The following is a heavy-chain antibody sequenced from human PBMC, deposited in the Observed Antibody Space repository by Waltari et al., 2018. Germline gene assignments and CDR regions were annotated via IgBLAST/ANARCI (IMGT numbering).Heavy chain of an antibody. CDR1: GYTFTDYY. CDR3: ATDVGGRDSSSWYPPLY. Sequence: EVQLVQSGAEVKKPGATVKISCKASGYTFTDYYMHWVQQAPGKGLEWMGRVDPEDGETIYAEKFQGRVTITADTSTDTAYMELSSLRSEDTAVYYCATDVGGRDSSSWYPPLYWGQGTLVTVSS. CDR2: VDPEDGET. J-gene: IGHJ4*02. V-gene: IGHV1-69-2*01. D-gene: IGHD6-13*01.